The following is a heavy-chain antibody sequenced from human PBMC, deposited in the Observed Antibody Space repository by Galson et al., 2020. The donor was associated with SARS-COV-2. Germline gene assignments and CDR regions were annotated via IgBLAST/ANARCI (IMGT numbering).Heavy chain of an antibody. Sequence: SETLSLTCTVSAYSISSGYYWGWIRQPPGKGLEWIGSIYHSGSTYYNPSIKSRVTISVDTSKHQFSLKLSSVTAADTAVYYCARFLPAATPFDYLGQGTLVTVSS. D-gene: IGHD2-2*01. J-gene: IGHJ4*02. CDR1: AYSISSGYY. CDR3: ARFLPAATPFDY. V-gene: IGHV4-38-2*02. CDR2: IYHSGST.